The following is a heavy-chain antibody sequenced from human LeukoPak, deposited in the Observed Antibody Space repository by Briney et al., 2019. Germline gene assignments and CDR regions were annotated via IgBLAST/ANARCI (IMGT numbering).Heavy chain of an antibody. J-gene: IGHJ6*04. V-gene: IGHV4-38-2*01. CDR1: GYLISNGYY. D-gene: IGHD2-15*01. Sequence: PSETLSLTCAVSGYLISNGYYWGWVRPPPGKGLEWIGIIYHSGSTYYSPSLKSRVSMPVDTSKNQFSLNLSSLTAADTAMYYCASLPRYCSGNSCSGMDVWGKGTTVTVSS. CDR2: IYHSGST. CDR3: ASLPRYCSGNSCSGMDV.